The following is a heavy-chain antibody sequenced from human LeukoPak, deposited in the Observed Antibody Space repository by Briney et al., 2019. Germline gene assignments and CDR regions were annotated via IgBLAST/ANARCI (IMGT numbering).Heavy chain of an antibody. CDR1: GYSFTSYW. Sequence: GESLKISCKGSGYSFTSYWLGWVRQMPGKGLEWMGIIYPGDSDTRYSPSFQGQVTISADKSISTAYLQWSSLKASDTAMYYCARTTVPAAIVTDYYYGMDVWGQGTTVTVSS. CDR2: IYPGDSDT. CDR3: ARTTVPAAIVTDYYYGMDV. D-gene: IGHD2-2*02. J-gene: IGHJ6*02. V-gene: IGHV5-51*01.